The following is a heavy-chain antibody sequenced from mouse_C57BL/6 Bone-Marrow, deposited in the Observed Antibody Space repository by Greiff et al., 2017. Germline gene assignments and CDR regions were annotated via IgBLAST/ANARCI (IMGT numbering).Heavy chain of an antibody. Sequence: VQLQQSGAELVKPGASVKMSCKASGYTFTSYWITWVKQRPGQGLEWIGDIYPGSGSTNYNEKFKCKATLTVDTSSSTAYMQLSSLTSEDSAVYYCALYYYDSRDYAMDYWGQGTSVTVSS. CDR2: IYPGSGST. CDR1: GYTFTSYW. J-gene: IGHJ4*01. V-gene: IGHV1-55*01. D-gene: IGHD1-1*01. CDR3: ALYYYDSRDYAMDY.